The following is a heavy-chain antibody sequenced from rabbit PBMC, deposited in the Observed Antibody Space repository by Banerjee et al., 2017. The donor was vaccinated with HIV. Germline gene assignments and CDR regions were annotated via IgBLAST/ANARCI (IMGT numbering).Heavy chain of an antibody. CDR1: GFSFSINYY. CDR3: ARAYAIYGAYGFNL. J-gene: IGHJ4*01. CDR2: IYAGSSGST. D-gene: IGHD2-1*01. V-gene: IGHV1S45*01. Sequence: QEQLEESGGDLVKPGASLTLTCTASGFSFSINYYMCWVRQAPGKGLEWIACIYAGSSGSTYYASWAKGRFTISKTSSTTVTLQMTSLTAADTATYFCARAYAIYGAYGFNLWGQGTLVTVS.